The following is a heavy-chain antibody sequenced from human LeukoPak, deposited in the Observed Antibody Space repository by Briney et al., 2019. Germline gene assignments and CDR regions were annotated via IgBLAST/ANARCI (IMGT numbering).Heavy chain of an antibody. V-gene: IGHV3-21*01. Sequence: GGSLRLSCAASGFTFSSYSMNWVRQAPGKGLEWVSSISSSSSYIYYADSVKGRFTISRDNAKSSLYPQMNSLRAEDTAVYYCARVGYQLPSFDYWGQGTLVTVSS. CDR1: GFTFSSYS. D-gene: IGHD2-2*01. J-gene: IGHJ4*02. CDR2: ISSSSSYI. CDR3: ARVGYQLPSFDY.